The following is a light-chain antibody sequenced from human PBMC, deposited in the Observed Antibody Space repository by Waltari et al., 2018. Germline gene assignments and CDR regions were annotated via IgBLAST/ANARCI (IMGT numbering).Light chain of an antibody. J-gene: IGLJ1*01. Sequence: SYVLTQPPSVAAAPGETARVTCGGNNIERKSVHWYQQKPGQAPVLVISYDSDRPSGIPERFSGSNSGDTATLTISRVKAGDEADYYCQVWDANTDPGVFGTGTEVTVL. CDR3: QVWDANTDPGV. V-gene: IGLV3-21*01. CDR1: NIERKS. CDR2: YDS.